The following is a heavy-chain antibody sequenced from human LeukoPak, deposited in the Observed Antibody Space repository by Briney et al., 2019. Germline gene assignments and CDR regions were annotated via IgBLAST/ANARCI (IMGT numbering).Heavy chain of an antibody. CDR3: ARWSGSTIDY. J-gene: IGHJ4*02. CDR1: GDSVSRNGAA. V-gene: IGHV6-1*01. Sequence: SQTLSLTCAISGDSVSRNGAAWNWIRQSPSRGLEWLGRTYYRSKWYNDYAVSVKSRVTINPDTSKNQFSLQLNSVTPEDTVVYYCARWSGSTIDYWGQGTLVTVSS. CDR2: TYYRSKWYN. D-gene: IGHD7-27*01.